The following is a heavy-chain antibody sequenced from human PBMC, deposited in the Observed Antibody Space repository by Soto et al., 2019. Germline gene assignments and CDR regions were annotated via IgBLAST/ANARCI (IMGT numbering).Heavy chain of an antibody. V-gene: IGHV1-3*01. CDR1: GYTFTSYA. Sequence: QVQLVQSGAEVKKPGASVKVSCKASGYTFTSYAMHWVRQAPGQRLEWMGWINAGNGNTKYSQKFQGRVTITRDTSARTAYMELSSLRSEDTAVYDCARVGAAAGPYYFDYWGQGTLVTVSS. CDR2: INAGNGNT. J-gene: IGHJ4*02. CDR3: ARVGAAAGPYYFDY. D-gene: IGHD6-13*01.